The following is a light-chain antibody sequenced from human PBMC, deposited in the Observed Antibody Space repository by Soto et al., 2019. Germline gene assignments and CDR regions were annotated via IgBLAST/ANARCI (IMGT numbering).Light chain of an antibody. Sequence: EIVLTQSPGTLSLYPGERATLSCRASQSVSSYLAWYQQKPGQAPRLLIYDASTRATGISARFSGSGSGTDFTLTISSLEPEDFAVYYCQQRSNWPVTFGQGTEVDIK. CDR2: DAS. CDR1: QSVSSY. V-gene: IGKV3-11*01. CDR3: QQRSNWPVT. J-gene: IGKJ1*01.